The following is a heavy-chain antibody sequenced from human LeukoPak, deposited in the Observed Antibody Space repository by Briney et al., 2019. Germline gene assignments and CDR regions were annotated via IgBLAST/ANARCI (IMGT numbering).Heavy chain of an antibody. V-gene: IGHV3-33*06. D-gene: IGHD3-10*01. CDR1: GFIFSTYG. CDR2: IWFDGSNK. J-gene: IGHJ6*03. CDR3: AKDGSPDSYYYMDV. Sequence: GRSLRLSCAASGFIFSTYGMHWVRQAPGKGLEWVAVIWFDGSNKYYADSVRGRFTISRDNSKNTLHLQMNSLRAEDTAVYYCAKDGSPDSYYYMDVWGEGTTVTVSS.